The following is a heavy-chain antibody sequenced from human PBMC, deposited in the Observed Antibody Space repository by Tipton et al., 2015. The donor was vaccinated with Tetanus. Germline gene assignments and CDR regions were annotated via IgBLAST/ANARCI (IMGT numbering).Heavy chain of an antibody. J-gene: IGHJ5*02. V-gene: IGHV4-34*01. CDR1: GGSFSDYF. Sequence: TLSLTCAVHGGSFSDYFWSWIRQSPGKGLEWIGEINYTGSTKYNPSLKSRVTMSVDTAKKQISLLLKSVTAADTAVYYCAASVVWWFDPWGQGARVTVSS. D-gene: IGHD3-22*01. CDR2: INYTGST. CDR3: AASVVWWFDP.